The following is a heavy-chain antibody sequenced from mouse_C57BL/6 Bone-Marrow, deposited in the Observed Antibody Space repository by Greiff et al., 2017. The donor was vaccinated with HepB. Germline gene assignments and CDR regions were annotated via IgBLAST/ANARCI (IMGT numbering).Heavy chain of an antibody. CDR2: INPNNGGT. D-gene: IGHD2-12*01. CDR3: ASGGAYYSSWFAY. J-gene: IGHJ3*01. CDR1: GYTFTDYN. V-gene: IGHV1-22*01. Sequence: VQLQQSGPELVKPGASVKMSCKASGYTFTDYNMHWVKQSHGKSLEWIGYINPNNGGTSYNQKFKGKATLTVNKSSSTAYMELRSLTSEDSAVYDCASGGAYYSSWFAYWGQGTLVTVSA.